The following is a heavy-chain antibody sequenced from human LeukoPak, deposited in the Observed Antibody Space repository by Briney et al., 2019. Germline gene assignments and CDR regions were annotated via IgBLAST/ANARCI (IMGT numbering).Heavy chain of an antibody. J-gene: IGHJ4*02. CDR1: GFTFSSYG. CDR3: AKDYYDSSGYFGY. V-gene: IGHV3-30*18. CDR2: ISYDGSNK. D-gene: IGHD3-22*01. Sequence: GGSLRLSCAASGFTFSSYGMHWVRQAPGKGLGWVAVISYDGSNKYYADSVKGRFTISRDNSKNTLYLQMNSLRAEDTAVYYCAKDYYDSSGYFGYWGQGTLVNVSS.